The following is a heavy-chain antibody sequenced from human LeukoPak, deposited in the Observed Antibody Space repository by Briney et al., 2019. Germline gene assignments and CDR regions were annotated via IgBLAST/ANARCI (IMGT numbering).Heavy chain of an antibody. V-gene: IGHV4-59*01. CDR2: IYNSGST. CDR1: GGSISSYY. Sequence: SETLSLTCTVSGGSISSYYWSWIRQPPGKGLEWIGYIYNSGSTNYNPSLKSRVTISVDTSKNQVSLKLSSVTAADTAVYYCAKDGSGSYFNWFDPWGQGTLVTVSS. CDR3: AKDGSGSYFNWFDP. D-gene: IGHD1-26*01. J-gene: IGHJ5*02.